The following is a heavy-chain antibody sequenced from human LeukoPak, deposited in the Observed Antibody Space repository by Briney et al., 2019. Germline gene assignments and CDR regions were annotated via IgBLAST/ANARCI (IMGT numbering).Heavy chain of an antibody. CDR2: NSSSGNT. Sequence: AETLSLTCTVSGGSISLYYWTWIRQPPGKGLGWIGYNSSSGNTNYNPSLKSRVTISVDMSKNQFSLRLSSVTAADTAVYYCARAGSGWSFDYWGQGSLVTVSS. J-gene: IGHJ4*02. CDR3: ARAGSGWSFDY. V-gene: IGHV4-59*01. CDR1: GGSISLYY. D-gene: IGHD6-19*01.